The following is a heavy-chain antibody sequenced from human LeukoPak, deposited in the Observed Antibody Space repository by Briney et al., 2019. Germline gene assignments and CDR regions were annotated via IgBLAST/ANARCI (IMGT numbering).Heavy chain of an antibody. Sequence: PGGSLRLSCAASGFTFSSSAMAWVRLAPGKGLEWVSSISGSGETIHYADSVKGRFPISRDSSKSTLSLQMNSLRAEDTAIYYCAKVVVSGNGDYFDFWGQGTLVTVAS. CDR3: AKVVVSGNGDYFDF. V-gene: IGHV3-23*01. CDR2: ISGSGETI. D-gene: IGHD2-8*01. CDR1: GFTFSSSA. J-gene: IGHJ4*02.